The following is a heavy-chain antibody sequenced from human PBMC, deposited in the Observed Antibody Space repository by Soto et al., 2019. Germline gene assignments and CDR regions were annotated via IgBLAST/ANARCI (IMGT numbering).Heavy chain of an antibody. Sequence: QVQLVQSGAEVKKPGASVKVSCKASGYTFTSYGISWVRQAPGQGLEWMGWIPAYNGNTNYAQKPPGSSTMTTDTATSTAYMELRTLGSDDTAVYYCARDAPPADYWGQGTLVTVSS. CDR3: ARDAPPADY. V-gene: IGHV1-18*01. J-gene: IGHJ4*02. CDR2: IPAYNGNT. CDR1: GYTFTSYG.